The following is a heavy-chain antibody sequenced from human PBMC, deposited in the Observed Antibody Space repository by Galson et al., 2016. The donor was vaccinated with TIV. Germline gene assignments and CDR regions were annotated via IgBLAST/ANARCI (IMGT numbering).Heavy chain of an antibody. CDR1: GDSLSDLS. CDR2: FGPEQHKK. D-gene: IGHD2/OR15-2a*01. Sequence: SVKVSCKVSGDSLSDLSMHWVRQAPGKGLEWMGGFGPEQHKKIYAQKLQGRVTLTENTSTDTAYLELSSLSFEDTAVYYCASVAWFRGLSRNNWGQGTLVIVSS. V-gene: IGHV1-24*01. CDR3: ASVAWFRGLSRNN. J-gene: IGHJ4*02.